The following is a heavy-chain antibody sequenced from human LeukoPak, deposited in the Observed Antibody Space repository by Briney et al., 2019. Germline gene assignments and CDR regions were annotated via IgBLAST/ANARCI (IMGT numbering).Heavy chain of an antibody. CDR3: ARSGGRYYYYDSSGYPYIDY. CDR1: GYTFTSYY. D-gene: IGHD3-22*01. V-gene: IGHV1-18*04. J-gene: IGHJ4*02. CDR2: ISAYNGNT. Sequence: ASVKVSXKASGYTFTSYYMHWVRQAPGQGLEWIGWISAYNGNTNYAQKLQGRVTMTTDTSTSTAYMELRSLRSDDTAVYYCARSGGRYYYYDSSGYPYIDYWGQGTLVTVSS.